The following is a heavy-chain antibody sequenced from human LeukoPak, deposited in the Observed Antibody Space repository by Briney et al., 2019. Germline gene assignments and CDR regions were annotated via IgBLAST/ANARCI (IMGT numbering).Heavy chain of an antibody. V-gene: IGHV3-7*01. Sequence: GGSLRLSCAASGFTFSSYWMSWVRQAPGKGLEWVANIKQDGSEKYYVDSVKGRFTISRDNAKNSLYLQMNSQRAEDTAVYYCAREGGSAGYYDFWSGYTGNWFDPWGQGTLVTVSS. D-gene: IGHD3-3*01. CDR3: AREGGSAGYYDFWSGYTGNWFDP. CDR2: IKQDGSEK. CDR1: GFTFSSYW. J-gene: IGHJ5*02.